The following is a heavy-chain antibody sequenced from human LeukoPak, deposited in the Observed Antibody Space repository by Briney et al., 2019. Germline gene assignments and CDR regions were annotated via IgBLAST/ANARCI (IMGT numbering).Heavy chain of an antibody. CDR3: ARDQGDGYNWGVFDI. D-gene: IGHD5-24*01. J-gene: IGHJ3*02. Sequence: ASVKVSCKASGYTFTSYGISWVRQAPGQGLEWMGWSSAYNGNTNYAQKLQGRVTMTTDTSTRTAYMELRSLRPDDTAVYYCARDQGDGYNWGVFDIWGQGTMVTVSS. CDR2: SSAYNGNT. CDR1: GYTFTSYG. V-gene: IGHV1-18*01.